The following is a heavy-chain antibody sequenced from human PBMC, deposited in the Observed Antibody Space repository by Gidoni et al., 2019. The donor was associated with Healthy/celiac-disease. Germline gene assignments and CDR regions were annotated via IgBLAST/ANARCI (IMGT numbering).Heavy chain of an antibody. J-gene: IGHJ6*02. CDR1: GYTFTSYD. V-gene: IGHV1-8*01. CDR3: ARGPTVVYLLQHYYYYYGMDV. CDR2: MNPNSGNT. D-gene: IGHD2-8*02. Sequence: QVQLVQSGAEVKKPGASVKVSCKASGYTFTSYDINWVRQATGQGLEWMGWMNPNSGNTGYAQKFQGRVTMTRNTSISTAYMELSSLRSEDTAVYYCARGPTVVYLLQHYYYYYGMDVWGQGTTVTVSS.